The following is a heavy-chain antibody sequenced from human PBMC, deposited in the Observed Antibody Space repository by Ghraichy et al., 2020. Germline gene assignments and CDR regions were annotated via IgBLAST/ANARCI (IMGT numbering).Heavy chain of an antibody. CDR3: AKGYRGSGLHYFDY. Sequence: GGSLRLSCVASGFTFSNYAMNWVRQAPGKGLEWVSAITGSGSNTYYADSVKGRFTISRDNSKNTLYLQMNSLRAEDTAVYSCAKGYRGSGLHYFDYWGQGTLVTVSS. CDR1: GFTFSNYA. J-gene: IGHJ4*02. CDR2: ITGSGSNT. D-gene: IGHD3-3*01. V-gene: IGHV3-23*01.